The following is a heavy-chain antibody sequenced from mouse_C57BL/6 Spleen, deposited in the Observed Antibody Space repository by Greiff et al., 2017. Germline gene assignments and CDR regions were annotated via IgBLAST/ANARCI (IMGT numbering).Heavy chain of an antibody. CDR3: ARHDYHGSSYGWYCDV. J-gene: IGHJ1*03. V-gene: IGHV1-62-2*01. Sequence: QVQLQQSGAELVKPGASVKLSCKASGYTFTEYTIHWVKQRSGQGLEWIGWFYPGSGSIKYNEKFKDKATLTADKSSSTVYMELSRLTSEDSAVYFCARHDYHGSSYGWYCDVWGTGTTGTVSS. CDR2: FYPGSGSI. CDR1: GYTFTEYT. D-gene: IGHD1-1*01.